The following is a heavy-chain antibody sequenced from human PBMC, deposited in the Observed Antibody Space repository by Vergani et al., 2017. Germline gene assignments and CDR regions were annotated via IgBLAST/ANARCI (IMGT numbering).Heavy chain of an antibody. D-gene: IGHD4-17*01. J-gene: IGHJ5*02. CDR1: GGSVSSGSYY. CDR3: ARGKDYGDYVGTSYWFDP. Sequence: QVQLQESGPGLVKPSETLSLTCTVSGGSVSSGSYYWSWIRQHPGKGLEWIGYIYYSGSTYYNPSLKSLVTISVDTSKNQFSLKLSSVTAADTAVYYCARGKDYGDYVGTSYWFDPWGQGTLVTVSS. CDR2: IYYSGST. V-gene: IGHV4-31*01.